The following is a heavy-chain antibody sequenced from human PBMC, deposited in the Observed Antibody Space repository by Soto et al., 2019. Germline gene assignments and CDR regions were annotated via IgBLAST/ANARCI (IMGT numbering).Heavy chain of an antibody. V-gene: IGHV4-59*01. CDR1: GGSISSYY. D-gene: IGHD4-17*01. Sequence: SETLSLTCTVSGGSISSYYWSWIRQPPGKGLEWIGYIYYSGSTNYNPSLKSRVTISVDTSKNQFSPKLSSVTAADTAVYYCARWGDYGSYFDYWGQGTLVTVSS. CDR3: ARWGDYGSYFDY. J-gene: IGHJ4*02. CDR2: IYYSGST.